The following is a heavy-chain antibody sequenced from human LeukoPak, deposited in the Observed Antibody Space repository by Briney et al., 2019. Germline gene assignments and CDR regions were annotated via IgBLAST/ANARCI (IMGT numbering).Heavy chain of an antibody. D-gene: IGHD4-11*01. CDR1: GYTFTGYF. J-gene: IGHJ5*02. CDR3: ARSHDYTNYVAP. V-gene: IGHV1-2*02. Sequence: ASVKVSCKASGYTFTGYFMHWVRQAPGQGLEWMGWINPNGGGTIYAPKFQGRVTMTRDTSITTAYMELNSLRSDDTAVYYCARSHDYTNYVAPWGQGTLVTVSS. CDR2: INPNGGGT.